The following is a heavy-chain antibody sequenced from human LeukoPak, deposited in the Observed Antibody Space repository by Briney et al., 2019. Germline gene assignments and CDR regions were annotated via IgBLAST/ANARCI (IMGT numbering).Heavy chain of an antibody. Sequence: GGSLRLSCAASGFTFSSYGMSWVRQAPGKGLEWVSGINPNGGSTDYADSVKGRFTISRDNAKNSLYLQMNSLRAEDTALYHCARDGSSGWYSDYWGQGTLITVSS. J-gene: IGHJ4*02. CDR2: INPNGGST. D-gene: IGHD6-19*01. V-gene: IGHV3-20*01. CDR3: ARDGSSGWYSDY. CDR1: GFTFSSYG.